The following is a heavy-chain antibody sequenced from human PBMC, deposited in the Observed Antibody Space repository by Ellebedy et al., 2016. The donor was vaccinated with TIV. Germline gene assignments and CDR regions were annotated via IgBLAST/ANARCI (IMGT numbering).Heavy chain of an antibody. CDR2: IYYSRST. D-gene: IGHD3-22*01. CDR1: GGSISSGDYY. V-gene: IGHV4-30-4*01. J-gene: IGHJ4*02. Sequence: MPSETLSLTCTVSGGSISSGDYYWSWIRQPPGKGLEWIGYIYYSRSTYYNPSLKSRVTISVDTSKNQFSLKLSSVTAADTAVYYCARGSDYDSSGYYLGYWGQGTLVTVSS. CDR3: ARGSDYDSSGYYLGY.